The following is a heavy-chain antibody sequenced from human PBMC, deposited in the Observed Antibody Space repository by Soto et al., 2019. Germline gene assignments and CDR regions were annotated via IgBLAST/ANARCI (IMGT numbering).Heavy chain of an antibody. V-gene: IGHV1-69*02. CDR3: ARGLAGDLQTSFDY. Sequence: QVQLVQSGAEVKKPGSSVKVPCKASGGTFSSYTISWVRQAPGQGLEWMGRIIPILGIANYAQKFQGRVTITADKSTSTAYMELSSLRSEDTAVYYCARGLAGDLQTSFDYWGQGTLVTVSS. J-gene: IGHJ4*02. CDR2: IIPILGIA. CDR1: GGTFSSYT. D-gene: IGHD3-9*01.